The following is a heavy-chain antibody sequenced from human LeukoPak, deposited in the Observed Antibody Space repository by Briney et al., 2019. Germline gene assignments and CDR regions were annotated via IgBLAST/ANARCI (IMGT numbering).Heavy chain of an antibody. CDR2: ISSSSSTI. CDR1: GFTFSSYS. J-gene: IGHJ3*02. V-gene: IGHV3-48*01. D-gene: IGHD3-10*01. CDR3: ARGGGRITMVRGVINDAFDI. Sequence: GGSLRLSCAASGFTFSSYSMNWVRQAPGKGLEWVSYISSSSSTIYYADSVKGRFTISRDNAKNSLYLQMKSLRAEDTAVYYCARGGGRITMVRGVINDAFDIWGQGTMVTVSS.